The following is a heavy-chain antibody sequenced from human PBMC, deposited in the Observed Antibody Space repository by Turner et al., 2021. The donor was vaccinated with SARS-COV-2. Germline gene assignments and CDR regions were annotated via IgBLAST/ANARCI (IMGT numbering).Heavy chain of an antibody. CDR1: GGTFSSSA. CDR2: IIPILGVA. V-gene: IGHV1-69*10. D-gene: IGHD2-2*01. Sequence: QVQLVQSGAEVKKPGSSVKVSCKASGGTFSSSAISWVRQAPGQGLEWMGGIIPILGVAKYAQKFQARVTITADKSTNTAYMELSSLRSEDTAVYYCARGGVVVPAALGPERYNSFDP. CDR3: ARGGVVVPAALGPERYNSFDP. J-gene: IGHJ5*02.